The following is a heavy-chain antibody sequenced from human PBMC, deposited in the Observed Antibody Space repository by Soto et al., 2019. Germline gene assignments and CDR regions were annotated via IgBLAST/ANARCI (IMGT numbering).Heavy chain of an antibody. Sequence: QVQLVQSGAEVKKPGASVKVACRASGYTFTSYGISWVRQAPGQGLEWMGWISPYNANTNYAQKLQGRVTMTTDTSKSTAYMELRSLRSDDTAVYYCARGRGDTAILLFDYWGQGTLVTVSS. CDR1: GYTFTSYG. V-gene: IGHV1-18*01. D-gene: IGHD5-18*01. CDR2: ISPYNANT. CDR3: ARGRGDTAILLFDY. J-gene: IGHJ4*02.